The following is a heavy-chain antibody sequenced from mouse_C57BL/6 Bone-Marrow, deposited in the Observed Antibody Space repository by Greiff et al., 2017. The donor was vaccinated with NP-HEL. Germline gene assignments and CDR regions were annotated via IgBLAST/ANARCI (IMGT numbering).Heavy chain of an antibody. CDR2: IDPANGNT. J-gene: IGHJ4*01. Sequence: EVKLVESVAELVRPGASVKLSCTASGFTITNTYMHWVKQRPEQGLEWIGRIDPANGNTKYAPKFQGKATITADTSSNTAYLQLSSLTSGDTAIYYCARWLLRSAMDYWGQGTSVTVSS. CDR1: GFTITNTY. D-gene: IGHD2-3*01. CDR3: ARWLLRSAMDY. V-gene: IGHV14-3*01.